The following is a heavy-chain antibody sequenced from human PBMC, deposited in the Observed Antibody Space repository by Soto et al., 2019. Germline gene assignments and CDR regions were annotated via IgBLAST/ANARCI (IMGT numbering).Heavy chain of an antibody. CDR1: GFTFDDYA. V-gene: IGHV3-9*01. CDR2: ISWNSGSI. Sequence: EVQLVESGGGLVQPGRSLRLSCAASGFTFDDYAMHWVRQAPGKGLEWVSGISWNSGSIGYADSVKGRFTISRDNAKNSLYLQMNSLRAEDTALYYCAKDLGWGGFDYWGQGTLVTVSS. D-gene: IGHD3-16*01. CDR3: AKDLGWGGFDY. J-gene: IGHJ4*02.